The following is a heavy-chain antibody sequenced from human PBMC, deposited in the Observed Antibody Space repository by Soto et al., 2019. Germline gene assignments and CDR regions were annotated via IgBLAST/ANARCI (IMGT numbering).Heavy chain of an antibody. CDR3: ARGPPGVVPGAIGSGGMDV. CDR1: GFTLSSYA. CDR2: MSFDGSKA. Sequence: QVQLVESGGGAVQPGRSLSLSCAASGFTLSSYAVHWVRQAPGKGLEWVAVMSFDGSKASHADSVKGRFTISRDNSKNKVSLQMNSLRVEDSAVYYCARGPPGVVPGAIGSGGMDVWGQGTTVTVSS. D-gene: IGHD2-2*01. J-gene: IGHJ6*02. V-gene: IGHV3-30*04.